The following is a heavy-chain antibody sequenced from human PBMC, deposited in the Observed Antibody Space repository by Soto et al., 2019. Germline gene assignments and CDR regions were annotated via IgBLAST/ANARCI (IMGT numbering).Heavy chain of an antibody. CDR2: INPNSGGT. D-gene: IGHD3-3*01. CDR3: ARAGLRFLEWLLYRLGGYYYYYMDV. CDR1: GYTFTGYY. V-gene: IGHV1-2*04. J-gene: IGHJ6*03. Sequence: ASVKVSCKASGYTFTGYYMHWVRQAPGQGLEWMGWINPNSGGTNYAQKFQGWVTMTRGTSISTAYTELSRLRSDDTAVYYCARAGLRFLEWLLYRLGGYYYYYMDVWGKGTTVTVSS.